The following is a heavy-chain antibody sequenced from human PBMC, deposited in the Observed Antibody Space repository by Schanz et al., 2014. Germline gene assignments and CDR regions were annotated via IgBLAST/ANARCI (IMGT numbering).Heavy chain of an antibody. CDR2: ISSGTTYM. Sequence: EVQLVESGGGLVKPGGSLRLSCAASAFTFSSYNMNWVRQAPGKGLEWVSSISSGTTYMYYADSVRGRFTISRDNSKNTLYLQMNSLIAEDTAVYYCAKCIGWYGRCAFDIWGQGTMVTVSS. D-gene: IGHD6-19*01. CDR1: AFTFSSYN. J-gene: IGHJ3*02. CDR3: AKCIGWYGRCAFDI. V-gene: IGHV3-21*04.